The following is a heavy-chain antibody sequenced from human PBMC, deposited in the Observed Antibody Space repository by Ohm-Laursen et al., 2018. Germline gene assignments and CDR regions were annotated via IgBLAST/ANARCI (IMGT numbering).Heavy chain of an antibody. J-gene: IGHJ4*02. CDR3: ARESTVGVVNY. V-gene: IGHV4-59*01. D-gene: IGHD3-3*01. CDR1: GGSISSYY. CDR2: IYYSGST. Sequence: PGTLSLTCTVSGGSISSYYWSWIRQPPGKGLEWIGYIYYSGSTNYNPSLKSRVTISVDTSKNQFSLKLSSVTAADTAVYYCARESTVGVVNYWGQGTLVTVSS.